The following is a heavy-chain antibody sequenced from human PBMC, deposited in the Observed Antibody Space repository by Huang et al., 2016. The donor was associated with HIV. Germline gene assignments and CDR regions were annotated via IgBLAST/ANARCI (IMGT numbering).Heavy chain of an antibody. J-gene: IGHJ6*03. CDR2: INHREGT. CDR3: ARGRGCSSTSCYVMYYYYYFHMDV. CDR1: GGSFSGYY. Sequence: QVQLQQWGAGLLKPSETLSLTCAVYGGSFSGYYWSWIRQPPGKGMEWIGEINHREGTNYNPSLKSRVTISVDTSKNQFSLKLNSVTAADTAVYYCARGRGCSSTSCYVMYYYYYFHMDVWGKGTTVTVSS. V-gene: IGHV4-34*01. D-gene: IGHD2-2*01.